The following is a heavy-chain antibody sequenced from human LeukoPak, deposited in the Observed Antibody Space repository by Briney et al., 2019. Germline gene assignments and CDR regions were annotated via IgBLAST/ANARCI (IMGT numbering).Heavy chain of an antibody. V-gene: IGHV1-2*02. D-gene: IGHD3-16*01. CDR1: GYKFTDDY. Sequence: ASVKVSCKASGYKFTDDYMHWVRQAPGQGLEFMGWINPDSGFTNYAQKFKGRVTMTRDTSISTAYMELSRLRSDDTAVYYCARGLYRYYGMDVWGQGTTVTVSS. CDR2: INPDSGFT. CDR3: ARGLYRYYGMDV. J-gene: IGHJ6*02.